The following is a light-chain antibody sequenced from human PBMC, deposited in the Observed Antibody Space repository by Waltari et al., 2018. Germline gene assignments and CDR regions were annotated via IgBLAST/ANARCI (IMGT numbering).Light chain of an antibody. Sequence: QSTLTQPASVSGSPGQSITISCTGTNSDVGGYNYVSWYQQLPGKAPKLMIYDVNKWPSGVSNLFSGSKSGNTASLTISGLQAEDEADYYCSSYTNRDTHVIFGGGTKLTVL. CDR1: NSDVGGYNY. V-gene: IGLV2-14*03. J-gene: IGLJ2*01. CDR2: DVN. CDR3: SSYTNRDTHVI.